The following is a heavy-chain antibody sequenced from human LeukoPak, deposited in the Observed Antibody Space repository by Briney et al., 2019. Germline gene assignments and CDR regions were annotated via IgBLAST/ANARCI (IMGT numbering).Heavy chain of an antibody. Sequence: GGSLRLSCAASGFTFSSYGMHWVRQAPGKGLEWVAVIWYDGSNKYYADSVKGRFTISRDNSKNTLYLQMNSRRAEDTAVYYCAKGPYYGSGGTIDYWGQGTLVTVSS. CDR2: IWYDGSNK. D-gene: IGHD3-10*01. V-gene: IGHV3-33*06. J-gene: IGHJ4*02. CDR1: GFTFSSYG. CDR3: AKGPYYGSGGTIDY.